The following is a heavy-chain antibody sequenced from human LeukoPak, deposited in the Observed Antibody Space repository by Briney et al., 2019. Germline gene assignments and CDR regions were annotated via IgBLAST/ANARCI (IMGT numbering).Heavy chain of an antibody. J-gene: IGHJ3*02. CDR2: IYHSGTT. Sequence: SETLSLTCTVSGYSISSGYYWGWIQQPPGKGLEWIALIYHSGTTYYNPSLKSRVTISVDTSKNQFSLKLSSVTAADTAVYYCARAGRWEGRPHAFDIWGQGTMVTVSS. V-gene: IGHV4-38-2*02. D-gene: IGHD1-26*01. CDR3: ARAGRWEGRPHAFDI. CDR1: GYSISSGYY.